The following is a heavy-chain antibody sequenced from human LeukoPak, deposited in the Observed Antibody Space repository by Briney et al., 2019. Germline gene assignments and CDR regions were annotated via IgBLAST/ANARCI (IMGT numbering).Heavy chain of an antibody. CDR1: GGSISSSSYY. CDR3: ARHHAHDSSGYYKGYFDL. CDR2: IYYSGST. Sequence: RSSETLSLTCTVSGGSISSSSYYWGWIRQPPGKGLEWIGSIYYSGSTYYNPSLKSRVTISVDTSKNQFSLKLSSVTAADTAVYYCARHHAHDSSGYYKGYFDLWGRGTLVTVSS. V-gene: IGHV4-39*01. D-gene: IGHD3-22*01. J-gene: IGHJ2*01.